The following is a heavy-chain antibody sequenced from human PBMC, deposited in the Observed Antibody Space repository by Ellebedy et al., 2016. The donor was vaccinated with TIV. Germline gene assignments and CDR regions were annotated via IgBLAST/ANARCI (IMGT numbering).Heavy chain of an antibody. CDR2: IYPGDSDT. V-gene: IGHV5-51*01. CDR3: ARGGVHDYGDYEFDY. Sequence: GESLKISCQGSGYSFTSYWIGWVRQMPGKGLEWMGIIYPGDSDTRYSPSFQGQVTISADKSISTAYLQWSSLKASDTAMYYCARGGVHDYGDYEFDYWGQGTLVTVSS. D-gene: IGHD4-17*01. CDR1: GYSFTSYW. J-gene: IGHJ4*02.